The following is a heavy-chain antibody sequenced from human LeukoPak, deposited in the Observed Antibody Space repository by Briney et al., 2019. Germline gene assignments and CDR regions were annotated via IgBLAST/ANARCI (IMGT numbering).Heavy chain of an antibody. CDR1: GGTFSSYA. V-gene: IGHV1-69*04. J-gene: IGHJ6*02. D-gene: IGHD3-3*01. CDR3: ARALITIFGVVPKYYYYGMDV. Sequence: SSVKVSCKASGGTFSSYAVSWVRQAPGQGLEWMGRIIPIFGIANCAQKFQGRVTITADKSTSTAYMELSSLRSEDTAVYYCARALITIFGVVPKYYYYGMDVWGQGTTVTVSS. CDR2: IIPIFGIA.